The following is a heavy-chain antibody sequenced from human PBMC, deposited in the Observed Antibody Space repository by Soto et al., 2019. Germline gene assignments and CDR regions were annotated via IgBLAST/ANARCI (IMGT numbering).Heavy chain of an antibody. CDR2: ISGGGLST. V-gene: IGHV3-23*01. J-gene: IGHJ4*02. CDR1: GFTFSTYD. D-gene: IGHD1-26*01. Sequence: PGGSLRLSCAASGFTFSTYDMSWVRQASGKGLEWVSAISGGGLSTYYTDSVKGRFTISRDNSKNTLHLEMNSLRAEDTAVYYCAKESVGGSYYSGLWGQGTLVTGSS. CDR3: AKESVGGSYYSGL.